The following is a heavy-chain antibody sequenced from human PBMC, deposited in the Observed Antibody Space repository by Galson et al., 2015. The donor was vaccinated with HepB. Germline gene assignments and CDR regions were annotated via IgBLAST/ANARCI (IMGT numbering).Heavy chain of an antibody. CDR3: AKVSSVKSAYDL. V-gene: IGHV3-9*01. CDR2: ISQNGGST. CDR1: GFAFDDNA. D-gene: IGHD3-3*01. Sequence: LRLSCAASGFAFDDNAMHWVRQVPGKSLEWVSGISQNGGSTAYADSVKGRFTISRDNAKNSLYLQMNSLRAEDTAFYYCAKVSSVKSAYDLWGQGTMVTVSS. J-gene: IGHJ3*01.